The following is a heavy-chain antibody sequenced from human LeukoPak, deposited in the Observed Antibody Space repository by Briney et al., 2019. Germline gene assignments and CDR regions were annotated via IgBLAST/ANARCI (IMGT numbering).Heavy chain of an antibody. CDR2: IKQDGSEK. CDR3: ARLLRVGATSWFDP. Sequence: GGSLRLSCAASGFTFSSYWMSWVRQAPGKGLEWVANIKQDGSEKYYVDSVKGRFTISRDNAKNSLYLQMNSLRAEDTAVYYCARLLRVGATSWFDPWGQGTLVTVSS. D-gene: IGHD1-26*01. J-gene: IGHJ5*02. CDR1: GFTFSSYW. V-gene: IGHV3-7*01.